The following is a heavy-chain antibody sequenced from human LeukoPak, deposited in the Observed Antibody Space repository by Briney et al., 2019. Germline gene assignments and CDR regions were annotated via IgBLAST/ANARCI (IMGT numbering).Heavy chain of an antibody. V-gene: IGHV4-4*07. J-gene: IGHJ6*02. CDR2: IYTSGST. D-gene: IGHD3-9*01. CDR3: AITILTGYYNGYYYYGMDV. CDR1: GGSISSYH. Sequence: SETLSLTCTVSGGSISSYHWSWIRQPAGKGLEWIGRIYTSGSTNYNPSLKSRVTMSVDTSKNQFSLKLSSVTAADTAVYYCAITILTGYYNGYYYYGMDVWGQGTTVTVSS.